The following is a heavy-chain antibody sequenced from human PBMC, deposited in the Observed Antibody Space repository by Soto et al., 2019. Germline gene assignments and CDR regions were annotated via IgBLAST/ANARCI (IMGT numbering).Heavy chain of an antibody. J-gene: IGHJ3*02. D-gene: IGHD7-27*01. Sequence: ASVKVSCKASGYTFTGYYMHWVRQAPGQGLEWMGWINPNSGGTNYAQKFQGWVTMTRDTSISTAYMELSRLRSDDTAVYYCARGANWGVSVPPYEDDGAFDIWGQGTMVTVSS. CDR1: GYTFTGYY. CDR3: ARGANWGVSVPPYEDDGAFDI. CDR2: INPNSGGT. V-gene: IGHV1-2*04.